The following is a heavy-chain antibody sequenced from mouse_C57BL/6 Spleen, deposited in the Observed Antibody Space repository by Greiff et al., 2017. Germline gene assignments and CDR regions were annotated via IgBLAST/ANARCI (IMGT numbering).Heavy chain of an antibody. Sequence: QVQLQQSDAELVKPGASVKISCKVSGYTFTDHTIHWMKQRPEQGLEWIGYIYPRDGSTKYNEKFKGKATLTADKSSSTAYMQLNSLTSEDSAVYFCERGYYYGGSHWDFDVWGTGTTVTVYS. CDR2: IYPRDGST. CDR3: ERGYYYGGSHWDFDV. D-gene: IGHD1-1*01. CDR1: GYTFTDHT. V-gene: IGHV1-78*01. J-gene: IGHJ1*03.